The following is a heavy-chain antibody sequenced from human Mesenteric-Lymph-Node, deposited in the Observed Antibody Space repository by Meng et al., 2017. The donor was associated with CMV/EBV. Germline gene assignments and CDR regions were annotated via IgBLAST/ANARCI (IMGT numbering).Heavy chain of an antibody. CDR3: ARVNKGYCSSTSCEYYYYYYGMDV. CDR1: GYTFTSYG. D-gene: IGHD2-2*01. Sequence: ASVKVSCKASGYTFTSYGITWVRQAPGQGLEWMGWMNPNSGNTGYAQKFQGRVTMTRNTSISTAYMELSSLRSEDTAVYYCARVNKGYCSSTSCEYYYYYYGMDVWGQGTTVTVSS. CDR2: MNPNSGNT. J-gene: IGHJ6*02. V-gene: IGHV1-8*02.